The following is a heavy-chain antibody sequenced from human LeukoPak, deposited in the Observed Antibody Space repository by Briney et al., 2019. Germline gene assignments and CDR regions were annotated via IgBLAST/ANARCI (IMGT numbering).Heavy chain of an antibody. V-gene: IGHV4-59*01. D-gene: IGHD4-17*01. CDR1: GGSISGYY. J-gene: IGHJ4*02. CDR2: IYYSGST. CDR3: ASYGDSGNY. Sequence: SETLSLTCTVSGGSISGYYWSWIRQPPGKGLEWIGYIYYSGSTNYNPSLKSRVTISVDTSKNQFSLKLSSVTAADTAVYYCASYGDSGNYWGQGTLVTVSS.